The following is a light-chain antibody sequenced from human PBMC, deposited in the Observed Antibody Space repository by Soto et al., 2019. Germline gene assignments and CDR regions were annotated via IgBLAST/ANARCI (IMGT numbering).Light chain of an antibody. V-gene: IGKV1-5*03. Sequence: DIQMTQSPSTLSASLGDRVTITCRASQSISSWLAWYQQKPGKAPKLLIYKASSLESGVPSSYSGSGAGTEFTLTINTLQPDYFTTYYCQQNTTYWWTFGQGTKVEIK. CDR1: QSISSW. CDR3: QQNTTYWWT. J-gene: IGKJ1*01. CDR2: KAS.